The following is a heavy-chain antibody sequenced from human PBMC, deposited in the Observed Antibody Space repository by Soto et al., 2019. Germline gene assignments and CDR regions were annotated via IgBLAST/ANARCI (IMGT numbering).Heavy chain of an antibody. J-gene: IGHJ4*01. D-gene: IGHD2-2*01. V-gene: IGHV3-23*01. CDR3: AKDSHWAIISPTHDY. CDR1: GFTFSTYT. Sequence: GGSLRLSCAASGFTFSTYTMNWVRQAPGKGLEWVSGINAPGRPTYYADSVKGRFTISRDTSKKMLYLQMNSLRAEDTAIYYCAKDSHWAIISPTHDYWGHGTLVTVSS. CDR2: INAPGRPT.